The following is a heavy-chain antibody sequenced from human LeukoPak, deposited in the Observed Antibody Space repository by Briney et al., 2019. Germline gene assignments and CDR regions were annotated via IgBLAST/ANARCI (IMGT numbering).Heavy chain of an antibody. V-gene: IGHV4-39*01. Sequence: SETLSLTCTVSGGSISSSSYYWGWIRQPPGKGLEWIGSIYYSGSTYYNPSLKSRVTISVDTSKNRFSLKLSSVTAADTAVYYCARALFDYYYYYMDVWGKGTTVTVSS. CDR2: IYYSGST. CDR3: ARALFDYYYYYMDV. CDR1: GGSISSSSYY. J-gene: IGHJ6*03. D-gene: IGHD3-3*01.